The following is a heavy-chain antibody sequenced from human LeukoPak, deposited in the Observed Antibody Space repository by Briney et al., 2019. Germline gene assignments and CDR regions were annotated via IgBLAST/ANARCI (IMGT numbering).Heavy chain of an antibody. Sequence: ASVNVSCMASGYNFISYYMHWVRQAPGQGLEWMGIIKPSGGSTIYAQKFKDSVTMTRDTSTSTVYMELSSLKSEDTAVYYCAREDVVLVDAVRYYYYGMDVWGKGTTVTVSS. V-gene: IGHV1-46*01. CDR3: AREDVVLVDAVRYYYYGMDV. D-gene: IGHD2-8*01. J-gene: IGHJ6*04. CDR2: IKPSGGST. CDR1: GYNFISYY.